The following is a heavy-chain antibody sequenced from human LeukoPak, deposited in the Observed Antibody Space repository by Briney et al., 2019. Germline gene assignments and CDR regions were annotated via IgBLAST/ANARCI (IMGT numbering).Heavy chain of an antibody. CDR3: ARGSGWYPH. V-gene: IGHV4-59*02. CDR1: GGSVGSDY. D-gene: IGHD6-19*01. CDR2: ISCSGDT. J-gene: IGHJ1*01. Sequence: PSETLSLTCSVSGGSVGSDYWSWVRQPPGKGLEWIGYISCSGDTKYNPSLKSRLSLSVDTSKNQCSLMLTSVTAADTAVYYCARGSGWYPHWGQGTLVTVSS.